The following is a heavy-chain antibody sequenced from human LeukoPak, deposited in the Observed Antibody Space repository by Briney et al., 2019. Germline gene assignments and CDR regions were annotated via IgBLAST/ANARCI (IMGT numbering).Heavy chain of an antibody. CDR2: ISYDGSNK. CDR1: GFTFSSYA. J-gene: IGHJ4*02. Sequence: GGSLRLSCAASGFTFSSYAMHWVRQAPGKGLEWVAVISYDGSNKYYADSVKGRFTISRDNSKNTLYLQMNSLRAEDTAVYYCARDGQDLNYYCGGDCYSGGYFDYWGQGTLVTVPS. CDR3: ARDGQDLNYYCGGDCYSGGYFDY. D-gene: IGHD2-21*02. V-gene: IGHV3-30-3*01.